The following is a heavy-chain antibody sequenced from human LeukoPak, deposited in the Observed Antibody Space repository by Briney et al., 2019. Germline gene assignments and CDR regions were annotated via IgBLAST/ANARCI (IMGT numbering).Heavy chain of an antibody. J-gene: IGHJ4*02. CDR3: ARDREPYSSFGGFDY. CDR2: ISYDGSNK. D-gene: IGHD6-6*01. CDR1: GFTFSSYA. Sequence: GGSLRLSCAASGFTFSSYAMHWVRQAPGRGLEWVAVISYDGSNKYYADSVKGRFTISRDNSKNTLYLQMNSLRAEDTAVYYCARDREPYSSFGGFDYWGQGTLVTVSS. V-gene: IGHV3-30-3*01.